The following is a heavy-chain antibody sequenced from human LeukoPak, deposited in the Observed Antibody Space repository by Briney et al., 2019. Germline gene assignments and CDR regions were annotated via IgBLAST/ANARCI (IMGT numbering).Heavy chain of an antibody. J-gene: IGHJ3*02. CDR1: GFTFSSYA. CDR3: AKVYSSSWYPDAFDI. V-gene: IGHV3-23*01. CDR2: ISGSGGSR. Sequence: WGSLRLSCAASGFTFSSYAMSWVRQAPGKGLEWVSAISGSGGSRYYADSVKGRFTISRDNSKNTLYLQMNSLRAEDTAVYSCAKVYSSSWYPDAFDIWGQGTMVTVSS. D-gene: IGHD6-13*01.